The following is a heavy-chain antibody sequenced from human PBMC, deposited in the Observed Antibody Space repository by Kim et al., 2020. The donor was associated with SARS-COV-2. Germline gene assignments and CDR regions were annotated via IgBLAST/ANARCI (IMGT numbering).Heavy chain of an antibody. D-gene: IGHD6-19*01. V-gene: IGHV4-59*11. J-gene: IGHJ5*02. CDR3: ARGPSDWWFDP. CDR1: GGSISSHY. Sequence: SETLTLTCSVSGGSISSHYLSWIRRPPGEGLELIGYIYFTRSTNYNPSLKSRVTISVDTSKNQFFLKLTSVTAADTAVYYCARGPSDWWFDPWGQGTLVIVSS. CDR2: IYFTRST.